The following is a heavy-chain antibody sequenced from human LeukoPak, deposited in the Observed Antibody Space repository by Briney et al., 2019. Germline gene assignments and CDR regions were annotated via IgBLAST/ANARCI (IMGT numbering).Heavy chain of an antibody. CDR2: IYYSGST. J-gene: IGHJ4*02. D-gene: IGHD6-19*01. V-gene: IGHV4-59*08. Sequence: SETLSLTCTVSGGSISSYYWSWIRQPPGKGLEWIGYIYYSGSTNYNPSLKSRVTISVDTSKNQFSLKLSSVTAADTAVYYCARQAPKWLGSGAFDYWGQGTLVTVSS. CDR3: ARQAPKWLGSGAFDY. CDR1: GGSISSYY.